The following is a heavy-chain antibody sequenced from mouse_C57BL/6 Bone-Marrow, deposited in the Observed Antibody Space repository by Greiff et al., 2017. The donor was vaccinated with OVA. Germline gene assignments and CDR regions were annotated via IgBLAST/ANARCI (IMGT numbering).Heavy chain of an antibody. J-gene: IGHJ2*01. V-gene: IGHV5-12*01. CDR3: ARRWFDY. CDR2: ISNGGGST. CDR1: GFTFSDYY. D-gene: IGHD1-1*02. Sequence: EVKLMESGGGLVQPGGSLKLSCAASGFTFSDYYMYWVRQTPEKRLEWVAYISNGGGSTYYPDTVKGRFTISRDNAKNTLYLQMSRLKSEDTAMYYCARRWFDYWGKGTTLTVSS.